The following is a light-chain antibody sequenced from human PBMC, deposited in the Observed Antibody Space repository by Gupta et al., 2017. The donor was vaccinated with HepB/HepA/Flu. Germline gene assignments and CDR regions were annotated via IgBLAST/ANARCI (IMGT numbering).Light chain of an antibody. J-gene: IGLJ2*01. CDR3: AAWEDSLNGPV. CDR1: SSNVGINP. V-gene: IGLV1-44*01. CDR2: GNH. Sequence: QSVLTQPPSVSGTPGQTVIISCSGGSSNVGINPVNWYQHLPGAAPQLLIYGNHRRPPCGPDRFSDSKLGASASLAISWLQAEDEACYFFAAWEDSLNGPVFGGGNKLNVL.